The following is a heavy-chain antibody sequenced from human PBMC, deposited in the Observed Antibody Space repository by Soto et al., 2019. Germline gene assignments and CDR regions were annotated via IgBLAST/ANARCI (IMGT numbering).Heavy chain of an antibody. J-gene: IGHJ5*02. CDR3: ARVYYDFWSGCLNWFDP. CDR2: IYYSGST. Sequence: SETLSLTCTVSGGSISSYYWSWIRQPPGKGLEWIGYIYYSGSTNYNPSLKSRVTISVDTSKNQFSLKLSSVTAADTAVYYCARVYYDFWSGCLNWFDPWGQGTLVTVSS. CDR1: GGSISSYY. V-gene: IGHV4-59*01. D-gene: IGHD3-3*01.